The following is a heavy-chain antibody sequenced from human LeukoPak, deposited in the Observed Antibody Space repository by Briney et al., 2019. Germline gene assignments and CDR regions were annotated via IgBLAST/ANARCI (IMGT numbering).Heavy chain of an antibody. CDR1: GFTFSSYW. Sequence: SGGSLRLSCAASGFTFSSYWMSWVRQAPGKGLEWVANIKQDGSEKYYVDSVKGRFTISRDNAKNSLYLQMNSLRAEDTAVYYCARDGSSGGNYYYYYMDVWGKGTTLTVSS. D-gene: IGHD2-15*01. CDR2: IKQDGSEK. V-gene: IGHV3-7*01. CDR3: ARDGSSGGNYYYYYMDV. J-gene: IGHJ6*03.